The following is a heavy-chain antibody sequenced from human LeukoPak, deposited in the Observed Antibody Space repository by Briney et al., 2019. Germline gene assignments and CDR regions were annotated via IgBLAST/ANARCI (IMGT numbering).Heavy chain of an antibody. Sequence: PGRSLRLSCVASGFTFSTYGMHWVRQAPDKGLEWVALIWNDGSKKYYADSVKGRFTISRDNSKNTLYLQMKSLRAEDTAVYYCAKDWSVVPAAIDYWGQGTLVTVSS. CDR3: AKDWSVVPAAIDY. V-gene: IGHV3-33*06. CDR1: GFTFSTYG. D-gene: IGHD2-2*01. J-gene: IGHJ4*02. CDR2: IWNDGSKK.